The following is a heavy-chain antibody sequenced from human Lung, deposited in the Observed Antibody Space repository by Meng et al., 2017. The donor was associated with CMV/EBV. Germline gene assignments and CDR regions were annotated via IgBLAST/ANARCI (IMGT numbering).Heavy chain of an antibody. CDR1: GYTFTSYY. D-gene: IGHD2-2*02. CDR2: INPSGGST. V-gene: IGHV1-46*01. CDR3: ARAGRYCSTTSCYNEDYYYYYVMDV. J-gene: IGHJ6*02. Sequence: ASVXVSXXASGYTFTSYYMHWVRQAPGQGLEWMGIINPSGGSTSYAQKFQGRVTMTRDTSTSTVYEELSSLGSEDTAVYYCARAGRYCSTTSCYNEDYYYYYVMDVWGQGXTVTVSS.